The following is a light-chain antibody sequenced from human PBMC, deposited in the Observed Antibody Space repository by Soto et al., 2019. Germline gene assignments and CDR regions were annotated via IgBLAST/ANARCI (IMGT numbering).Light chain of an antibody. CDR3: CSYAGSYSGV. CDR1: SSDVGGYNY. CDR2: DVS. J-gene: IGLJ3*02. Sequence: QSVLTQPRSVSGSPGQSVTISCTGTSSDVGGYNYVSWYQQHQGKAPNLMIYDVSKRPSGVPDRFSGSKSGNTASLTISGLQAEDEADYYCCSYAGSYSGVFGGGTQLTVL. V-gene: IGLV2-11*01.